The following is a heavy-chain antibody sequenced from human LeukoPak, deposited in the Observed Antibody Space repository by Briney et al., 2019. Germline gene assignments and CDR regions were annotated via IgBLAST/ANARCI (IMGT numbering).Heavy chain of an antibody. CDR3: ARAYYGSGGSLTHTDFDY. D-gene: IGHD3-10*01. Sequence: GASVKVSCKASGYTFTNYGISWVRQAPGQGLEWMGWISAYNGNTNYALKLQDRVTMTTDTSTSTAYMELRSLRSDDAAVYYCARAYYGSGGSLTHTDFDYWGQGTLVTVSS. V-gene: IGHV1-18*04. CDR1: GYTFTNYG. J-gene: IGHJ4*02. CDR2: ISAYNGNT.